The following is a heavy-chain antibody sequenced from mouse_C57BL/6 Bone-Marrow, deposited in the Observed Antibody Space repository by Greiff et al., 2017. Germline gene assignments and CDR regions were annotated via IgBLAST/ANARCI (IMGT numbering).Heavy chain of an antibody. J-gene: IGHJ4*01. CDR2: IDPADGDT. CDR3: TSKGPGWKYAIDH. V-gene: IGHV14-1*01. Sequence: EVQLQQSGAELVRPGASVKLSCTASGFNITDYYMHWVKQRPDQGLEWIGRIDPADGDTEYAPKFQGKATMTADTSSNTAYLQPSSLTSEDTAVYYWTSKGPGWKYAIDHWGQGTSATVSS. CDR1: GFNITDYY. D-gene: IGHD3-1*01.